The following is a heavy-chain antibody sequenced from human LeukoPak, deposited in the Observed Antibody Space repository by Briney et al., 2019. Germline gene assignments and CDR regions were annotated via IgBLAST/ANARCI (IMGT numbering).Heavy chain of an antibody. CDR1: GYTFTGYY. CDR2: INPNSGGT. Sequence: APVKVSCKASGYTFTGYYMHWVRQAPGQGLEWMGRINPNSGGTNYAQTFQVRVTITRATSISTASMDLSRLRSDDTAVYYCARVRWELRSFDYWGQGTLVTVSS. V-gene: IGHV1-2*06. CDR3: ARVRWELRSFDY. J-gene: IGHJ4*02. D-gene: IGHD1-26*01.